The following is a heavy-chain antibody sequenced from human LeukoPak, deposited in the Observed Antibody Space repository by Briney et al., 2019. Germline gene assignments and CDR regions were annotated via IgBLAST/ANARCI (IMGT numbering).Heavy chain of an antibody. V-gene: IGHV3-20*04. D-gene: IGHD5-18*01. Sequence: GGSLRLCCAASGFTFDDYGMSWVRQTPGKGLEWVSGINWNGGSTGYADSVKGRFTISRDNAKNSLYLQMNSLRVEDTALYFCARAGYSYVGWFDPWGQGTLVTVSS. CDR3: ARAGYSYVGWFDP. CDR2: INWNGGST. CDR1: GFTFDDYG. J-gene: IGHJ5*02.